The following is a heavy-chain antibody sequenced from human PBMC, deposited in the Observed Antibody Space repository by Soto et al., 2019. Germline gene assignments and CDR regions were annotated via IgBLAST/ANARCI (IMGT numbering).Heavy chain of an antibody. Sequence: QVQLQESGPGLVKPSGTLSLTCAVSGDSISSSNWWSWVRQPPGKGLEWIGEIYHSGSTNYNPSRNSRVTISVNKSKTQFSLNLNSVTAADTAVYYCARHSGSYFRDYWGQGTLVTVSS. D-gene: IGHD1-26*01. CDR2: IYHSGST. CDR1: GDSISSSNW. V-gene: IGHV4-4*02. J-gene: IGHJ4*02. CDR3: ARHSGSYFRDY.